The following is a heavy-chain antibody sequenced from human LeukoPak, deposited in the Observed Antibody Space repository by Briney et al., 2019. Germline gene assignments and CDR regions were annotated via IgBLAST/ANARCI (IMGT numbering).Heavy chain of an antibody. Sequence: GASVKVSCEASGYTFTGYYMHWVRQAPGQGLEWMGWISAYNGNTNYAQKLQGRVTMTTDTSTSTAYMELRSLRSGDTAVYYCARTYDSSGYPYDYWGQGTLVTVSS. J-gene: IGHJ4*02. CDR1: GYTFTGYY. D-gene: IGHD3-22*01. CDR2: ISAYNGNT. V-gene: IGHV1-18*04. CDR3: ARTYDSSGYPYDY.